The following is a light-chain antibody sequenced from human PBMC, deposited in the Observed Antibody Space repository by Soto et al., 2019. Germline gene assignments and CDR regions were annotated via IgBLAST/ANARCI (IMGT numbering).Light chain of an antibody. Sequence: EIVLTQSPAPLSLAPGERAPLSCRASQSVSDYIAWYQQKPGKAPRLLIYDSSNRATGVPARFSGSGSGTHFTLTISSLEPEDFAVYYCQQRTNWLTVGGGTKVEIK. V-gene: IGKV3-11*01. CDR1: QSVSDY. CDR2: DSS. J-gene: IGKJ4*01. CDR3: QQRTNWLT.